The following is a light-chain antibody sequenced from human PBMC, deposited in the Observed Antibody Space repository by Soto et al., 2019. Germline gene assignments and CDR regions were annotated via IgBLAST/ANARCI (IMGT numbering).Light chain of an antibody. CDR1: QSVSNY. CDR2: DAS. J-gene: IGKJ5*01. Sequence: EIVLTQSPVTLSLSPGERATLSCRASQSVSNYLAWYQQKPGQAPRLLIYDASNRATGIPARFSGSGSGTDFTLTISSLEPEDFAVYYCQQRSNWPPITFGQVTRLEIK. CDR3: QQRSNWPPIT. V-gene: IGKV3-11*01.